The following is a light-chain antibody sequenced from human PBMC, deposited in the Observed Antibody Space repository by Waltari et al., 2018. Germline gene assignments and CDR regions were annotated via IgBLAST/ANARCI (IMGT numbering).Light chain of an antibody. Sequence: IQMTQSPSTLSASVGHRVTITCLASQSICRSLAWYQQKAGKAPKRLIQRVPSLESGVPSRFSGSGSETDFTLTISSLQPDDFVTYYCKQYNSYPRTFGQGTKVEIK. CDR1: QSICRS. V-gene: IGKV1-5*03. CDR2: RVP. J-gene: IGKJ1*01. CDR3: KQYNSYPRT.